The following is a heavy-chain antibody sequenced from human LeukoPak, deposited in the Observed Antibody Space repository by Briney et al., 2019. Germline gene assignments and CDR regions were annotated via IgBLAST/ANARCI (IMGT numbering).Heavy chain of an antibody. CDR3: AKDWNGGSYYVEYFQH. CDR2: ISGSGGST. D-gene: IGHD1-26*01. V-gene: IGHV3-23*01. J-gene: IGHJ1*01. CDR1: GFTFSSYA. Sequence: GGSLRLSCAASGFTFSSYAMSWVRQAPGKGLEWVSAISGSGGSTYYADSVKGRFTISRDNSKNTLYLQMNSLRAEDTAVYYCAKDWNGGSYYVEYFQHWGQGTLVTVSS.